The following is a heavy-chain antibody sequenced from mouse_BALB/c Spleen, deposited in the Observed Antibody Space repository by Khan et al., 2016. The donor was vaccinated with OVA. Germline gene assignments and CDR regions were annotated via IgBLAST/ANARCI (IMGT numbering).Heavy chain of an antibody. CDR2: INPSNGRT. CDR1: GYTLTSYW. V-gene: IGHV1S81*02. Sequence: VQLQESGAELVNPGASVNLSCKASGYTLTSYWMHWVKQRPGQGLEWIGEINPSNGRTNYHEKFKSKATLTVDKSSSTAYMQLSSPTSEDSAVYYCARLLMNFDYWGQGTTLTVSS. J-gene: IGHJ2*01. D-gene: IGHD2-1*01. CDR3: ARLLMNFDY.